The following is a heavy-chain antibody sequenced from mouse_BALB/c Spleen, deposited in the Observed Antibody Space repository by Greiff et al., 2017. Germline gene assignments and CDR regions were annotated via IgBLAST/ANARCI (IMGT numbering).Heavy chain of an antibody. CDR1: GFNIKDYY. V-gene: IGHV14-4*02. CDR3: ARRGLRYFDV. D-gene: IGHD2-13*01. CDR2: IDPENGDT. J-gene: IGHJ1*01. Sequence: DVKLQESGAELVRSGASVKLSCTASGFNIKDYYMHWVKQRPEQGLEWIGWIDPENGDTEYAPKFQGKATMTADTSSNTAYLQLSSLTSEDTAVYYCARRGLRYFDVWGAGTTVTVSS.